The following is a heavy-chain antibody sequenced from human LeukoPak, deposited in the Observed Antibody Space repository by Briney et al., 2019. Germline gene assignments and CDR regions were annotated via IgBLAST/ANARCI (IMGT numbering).Heavy chain of an antibody. CDR3: ANDLAGTLDY. D-gene: IGHD6-13*01. J-gene: IGHJ4*02. CDR1: GFTFSSYG. CDR2: ISYDGSNK. V-gene: IGHV3-30*18. Sequence: GGSLRLSCVASGFTFSSYGMHWVRQAPGKGLEWVAVISYDGSNKYYADSVKGRFTISRDNSKNTLYLQMNSLRAEDTAVYYCANDLAGTLDYWGQGTLVTVSS.